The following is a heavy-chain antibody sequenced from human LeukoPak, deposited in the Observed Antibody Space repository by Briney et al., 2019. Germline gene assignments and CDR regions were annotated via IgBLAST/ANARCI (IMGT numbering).Heavy chain of an antibody. CDR2: IIPIFGTA. J-gene: IGHJ6*02. D-gene: IGHD6-13*01. CDR3: ARERVAAAGTGDYYYGMDV. Sequence: ASVKVSCKASGGTFSSYAISWVRQAPGQGLEWMGGIIPIFGTANYAQKFQGRVTITADESTSTAYMELSSLRSEDTAVYYCARERVAAAGTGDYYYGMDVWGQGTTVTVSS. V-gene: IGHV1-69*01. CDR1: GGTFSSYA.